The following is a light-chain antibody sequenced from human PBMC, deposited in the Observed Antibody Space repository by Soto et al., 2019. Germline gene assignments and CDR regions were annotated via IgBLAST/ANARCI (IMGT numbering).Light chain of an antibody. CDR2: DAS. V-gene: IGKV3-11*01. Sequence: IVMPQSPATLSLSPGERATLSCRASQSVSRYLAWYQQKPGQAPRLLIYDASDRATGIPARFSGSGSGTDFTLTISSLEPEDFAVYYCPQRSNWPRTFGQGTKVDIK. CDR3: PQRSNWPRT. J-gene: IGKJ1*01. CDR1: QSVSRY.